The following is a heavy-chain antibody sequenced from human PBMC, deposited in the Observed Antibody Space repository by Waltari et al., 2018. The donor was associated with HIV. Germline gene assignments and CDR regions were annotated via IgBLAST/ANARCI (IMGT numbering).Heavy chain of an antibody. CDR3: AKTGYGDYGRDD. CDR2: ISYDGSNK. Sequence: QVQLVESGGGVVQPGRSLRLSCAASGFTFSSYGRHWVRQAPGKGLGWVAVISYDGSNKFYTDSVKGRFTIARDNSKNTLYLQMNSLRAEDTAVYYCAKTGYGDYGRDDWGQGTLVTVSS. CDR1: GFTFSSYG. V-gene: IGHV3-30*18. D-gene: IGHD4-17*01. J-gene: IGHJ4*02.